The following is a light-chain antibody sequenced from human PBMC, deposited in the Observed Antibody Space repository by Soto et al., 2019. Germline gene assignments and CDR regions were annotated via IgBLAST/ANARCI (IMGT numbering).Light chain of an antibody. CDR1: QDIRGA. CDR3: QQFNTYPIT. J-gene: IGKJ5*01. V-gene: IGKV1-13*02. Sequence: AIQLTQSPSSLSASVGDRVTITCRASQDIRGALAWYQQQPGKPPKLLIFDVSSLQSGVPSRFSGSGSGTDFTLTISSLQAEDFATYYCQQFNTYPITFGQGTRLEIK. CDR2: DVS.